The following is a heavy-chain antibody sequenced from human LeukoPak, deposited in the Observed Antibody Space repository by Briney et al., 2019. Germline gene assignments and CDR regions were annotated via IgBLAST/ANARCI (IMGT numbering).Heavy chain of an antibody. Sequence: SETLSLTCTVSGGSISSGGYYWSWIRQHPGKGLEWIGYIYYSGSTYYNPSLKSRVTIPVDTSKDQFSLKLSSVTAADTAVYYCARDLRSSSYYYYGMDVWGQGTTVTVSS. CDR1: GGSISSGGYY. J-gene: IGHJ6*02. V-gene: IGHV4-31*03. CDR2: IYYSGST. CDR3: ARDLRSSSYYYYGMDV. D-gene: IGHD6-6*01.